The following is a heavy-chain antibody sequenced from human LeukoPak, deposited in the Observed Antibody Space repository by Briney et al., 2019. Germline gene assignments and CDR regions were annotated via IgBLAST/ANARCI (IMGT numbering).Heavy chain of an antibody. CDR3: VRDEGYCSSTSCSTSR. CDR1: GFIFSDYY. J-gene: IGHJ4*02. CDR2: ISGSGGSI. D-gene: IGHD2-2*01. Sequence: PGGSLRLSCAASGFIFSDYYMTWIRQAPGEGLEWLSYISGSGGSIYYTDSVKGRFTITRDNAKNSLYLQMNSLRDEDTAVYYCVRDEGYCSSTSCSTSRWGQGTLVTVSS. V-gene: IGHV3-11*04.